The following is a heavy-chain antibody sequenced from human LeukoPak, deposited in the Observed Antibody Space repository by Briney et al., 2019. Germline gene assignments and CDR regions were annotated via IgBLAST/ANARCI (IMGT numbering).Heavy chain of an antibody. J-gene: IGHJ4*02. V-gene: IGHV3-21*01. Sequence: GGSLRLSCAASGFTFSSYSMNWVRQAPGKGLEWVSSISSSSSYIYYADSVKGRFTISRDNAKNSLYLQMNSLRAEDTAVYYCARGDIVVVPAAKGHLDYWGQGTLVTVSS. CDR3: ARGDIVVVPAAKGHLDY. CDR2: ISSSSSYI. D-gene: IGHD2-2*01. CDR1: GFTFSSYS.